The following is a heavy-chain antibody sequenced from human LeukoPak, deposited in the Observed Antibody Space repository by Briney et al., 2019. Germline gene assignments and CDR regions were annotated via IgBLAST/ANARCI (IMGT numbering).Heavy chain of an antibody. CDR3: ARDADYYDSNGYHHYYFDY. D-gene: IGHD3-22*01. CDR2: ISSSGSTI. V-gene: IGHV3-48*03. Sequence: GGSLRLSCAASGFTFSSYEMNWVRQAPGRGLEWVSYISSSGSTIYYADSVKGRFTISRDNAKNSLYLQMNSLRAEDTAVYYCARDADYYDSNGYHHYYFDYWGQGTLVTVSS. J-gene: IGHJ4*02. CDR1: GFTFSSYE.